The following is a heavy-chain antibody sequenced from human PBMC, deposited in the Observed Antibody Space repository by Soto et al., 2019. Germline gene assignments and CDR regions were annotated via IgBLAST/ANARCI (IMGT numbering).Heavy chain of an antibody. CDR2: IIPMFGTA. Sequence: QVQLVQSGAEVKKPESSVKVSCKAPGGTFSTYAISWVRQAPGQGLEWMGGIIPMFGTANYAQRFQDRVTITADESTNTVYMELSSLRSGDTAVYFCASGIQLWLRRINNGYSGWGQGTLVTVSS. CDR1: GGTFSTYA. CDR3: ASGIQLWLRRINNGYSG. V-gene: IGHV1-69*12. D-gene: IGHD5-18*01. J-gene: IGHJ4*02.